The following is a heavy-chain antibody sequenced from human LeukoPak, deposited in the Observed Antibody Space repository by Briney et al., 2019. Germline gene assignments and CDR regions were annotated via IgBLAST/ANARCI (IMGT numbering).Heavy chain of an antibody. J-gene: IGHJ6*02. Sequence: GGSLRLSYAASGFTFSSYEMNWVRQAPGKGLEWVSYISSSGNTIYYADSVKGRFTISRDNAKNSLYLQMNSLRAEDTAVYYCASERIYRIVGASRDYYYGMDVWGQGTTVTVSS. V-gene: IGHV3-48*03. CDR1: GFTFSSYE. D-gene: IGHD1-26*01. CDR3: ASERIYRIVGASRDYYYGMDV. CDR2: ISSSGNTI.